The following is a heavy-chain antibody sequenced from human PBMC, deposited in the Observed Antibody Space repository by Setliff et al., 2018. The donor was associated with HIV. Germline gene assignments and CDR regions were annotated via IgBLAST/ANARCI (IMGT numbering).Heavy chain of an antibody. CDR2: IYSDGST. D-gene: IGHD3-22*01. CDR3: ARVRLYNSALDY. J-gene: IGHJ4*02. CDR1: GFTVSSYY. Sequence: GSLRLSCAASGFTVSSYYMAWVRQAPGKGLEWVSTIYSDGSTYHADSVKGRFTLSRDTSKNTLSLQMNTLRPEDTAVYFCARVRLYNSALDYWGQGTLVTVSS. V-gene: IGHV3-66*02.